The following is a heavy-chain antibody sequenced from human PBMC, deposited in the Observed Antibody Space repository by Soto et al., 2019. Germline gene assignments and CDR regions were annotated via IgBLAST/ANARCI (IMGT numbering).Heavy chain of an antibody. CDR2: ISGSGGST. Sequence: GGSLRLSCAASGFTFSSYAMSWVRQAPGKGLEWVSAISGSGGSTYYADSVKGRFTISRDNSKNTLYLQMNSLRAEDTAVYYCAKESYYYGSGSYFNWFDPWGQGTLVTVSS. D-gene: IGHD3-10*01. J-gene: IGHJ5*02. CDR3: AKESYYYGSGSYFNWFDP. CDR1: GFTFSSYA. V-gene: IGHV3-23*01.